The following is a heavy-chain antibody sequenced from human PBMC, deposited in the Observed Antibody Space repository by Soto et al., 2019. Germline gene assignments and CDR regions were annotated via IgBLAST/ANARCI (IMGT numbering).Heavy chain of an antibody. Sequence: HPGGSLRLSCAASGFTFSSYGMHWVRQAPGKGLEWVAVIWYDGSNKYYADSVKGRFTISRDNSKNTLYLQMNSLRAEDAAVYYCARAPSGGAAAGPRLYYYYYYMDVWGKGTTVTVSS. D-gene: IGHD6-13*01. V-gene: IGHV3-33*01. CDR2: IWYDGSNK. CDR1: GFTFSSYG. CDR3: ARAPSGGAAAGPRLYYYYYYMDV. J-gene: IGHJ6*03.